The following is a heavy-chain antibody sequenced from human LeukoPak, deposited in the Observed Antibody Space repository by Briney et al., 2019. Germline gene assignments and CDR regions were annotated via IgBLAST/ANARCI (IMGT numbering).Heavy chain of an antibody. CDR3: ARRSGGYYTKPILYYFDY. CDR1: GGSFSGYY. V-gene: IGHV4-34*01. CDR2: INHSGST. J-gene: IGHJ4*02. D-gene: IGHD3-3*01. Sequence: SETLSLTCAVYGGSFSGYYWSWIRQPPGKGLEWIGEINHSGSTNYNPSLESRVTISVDTSKNQFSLKLSSVTAADTAVYYCARRSGGYYTKPILYYFDYWGQGTLVTVSS.